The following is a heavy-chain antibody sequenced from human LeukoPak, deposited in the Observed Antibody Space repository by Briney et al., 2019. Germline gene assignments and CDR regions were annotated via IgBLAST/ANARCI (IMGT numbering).Heavy chain of an antibody. V-gene: IGHV3-30*18. D-gene: IGHD6-13*01. J-gene: IGHJ4*02. CDR2: ISYDGSNK. CDR1: GFTFSSYS. CDR3: ANRARYSSSWYGIEDY. Sequence: GGSLRLPCAASGFTFSSYSMNWVRQAPGKGLEWVAVISYDGSNKYYADSVKGRFTISRDNSKNTLYLQVNSLRAEDTAVYYCANRARYSSSWYGIEDYWGQGTLVTVSS.